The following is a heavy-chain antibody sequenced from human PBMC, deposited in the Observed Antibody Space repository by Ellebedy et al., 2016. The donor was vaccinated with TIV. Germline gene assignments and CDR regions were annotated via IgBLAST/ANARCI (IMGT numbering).Heavy chain of an antibody. Sequence: GESLKISCAASGFTFSIYAMHWVRQAPGKGLEWVAVISYDGSNKYYADSVKGRFTISRDNSKNTLYLQMDSLRADDTAVYYCSKAYYYGSGSYRPDAFDIWGQGTMVTVSS. V-gene: IGHV3-30*01. J-gene: IGHJ3*02. CDR1: GFTFSIYA. CDR3: SKAYYYGSGSYRPDAFDI. CDR2: ISYDGSNK. D-gene: IGHD3-10*01.